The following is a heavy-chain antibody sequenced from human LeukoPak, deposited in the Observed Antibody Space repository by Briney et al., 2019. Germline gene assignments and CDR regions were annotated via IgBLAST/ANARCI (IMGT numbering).Heavy chain of an antibody. Sequence: PGGSLRLSCAASGFTFSSYEMNWVRQAPGRGLEWVSYISSSGSTIYYADSVKGRFTISRDNAKNSLYLQMNSLRAEDTAVYYCAREGSGWYRYYYGMDVWGQGTTVTVSS. CDR2: ISSSGSTI. CDR3: AREGSGWYRYYYGMDV. V-gene: IGHV3-48*03. D-gene: IGHD6-19*01. J-gene: IGHJ6*02. CDR1: GFTFSSYE.